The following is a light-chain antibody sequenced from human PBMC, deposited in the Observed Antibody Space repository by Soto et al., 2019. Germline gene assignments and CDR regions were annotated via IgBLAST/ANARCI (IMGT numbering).Light chain of an antibody. CDR1: QSVSSY. J-gene: IGKJ1*01. V-gene: IGKV3-11*01. Sequence: EIVLTQSPATLSLSPGERATLSCGASQSVSSYLAWYQQKPGQAPRLLIYDASNRATGIPARFSGSGSGTDFTLTISSLEPEDFALYYCQQRSNWPPVTFGQWTKVEIK. CDR2: DAS. CDR3: QQRSNWPPVT.